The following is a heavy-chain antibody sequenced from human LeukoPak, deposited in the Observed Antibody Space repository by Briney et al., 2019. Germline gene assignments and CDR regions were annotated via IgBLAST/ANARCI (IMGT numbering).Heavy chain of an antibody. CDR3: ARDLYGGNSPSPWYFDY. D-gene: IGHD4-23*01. CDR2: ISYDGSNK. J-gene: IGHJ4*02. Sequence: PGGSLRLSCAASGFTFSSYAMHWVRQAPGKGLEWVAVISYDGSNKYYADSVKGRFTISRDNSKNTLYLQMNSLRAEDTAVYYCARDLYGGNSPSPWYFDYWGQGTLVTVSS. CDR1: GFTFSSYA. V-gene: IGHV3-30-3*01.